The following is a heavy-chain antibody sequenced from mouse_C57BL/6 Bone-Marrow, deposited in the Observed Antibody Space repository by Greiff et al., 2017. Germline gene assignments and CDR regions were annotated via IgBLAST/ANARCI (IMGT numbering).Heavy chain of an antibody. J-gene: IGHJ4*01. CDR1: GFTFSSYA. D-gene: IGHD2-12*01. V-gene: IGHV5-9-1*02. CDR2: ISRGGDYT. Sequence: EVQLQESGDGLVKPGGSLKLSCAASGFTFSSYAMSWVRQTPEKRLEWVAYISRGGDYTYYADTVKGRFTISRDNARNTLYLQMSSLKSEDTAVCYCKSSSNAMDYWGQGTSVTVSS. CDR3: KSSSNAMDY.